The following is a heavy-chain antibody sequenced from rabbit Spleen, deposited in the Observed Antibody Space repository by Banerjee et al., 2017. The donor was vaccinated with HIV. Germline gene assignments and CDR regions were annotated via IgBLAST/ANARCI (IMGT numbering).Heavy chain of an antibody. J-gene: IGHJ4*01. Sequence: QSLEESGGDLVKPGASLTLTCTASGFSFSSSDYICWVRQAPGKGLEWIACIYAGSSGGTYYASWAKGRFTISKTSSTTVTLQMTSLTAADTATYFCASDDGGWSEFKLWGPGTLVTVS. D-gene: IGHD5-1*01. CDR3: ASDDGGWSEFKL. CDR1: GFSFSSSDY. V-gene: IGHV1S40*01. CDR2: IYAGSSGGT.